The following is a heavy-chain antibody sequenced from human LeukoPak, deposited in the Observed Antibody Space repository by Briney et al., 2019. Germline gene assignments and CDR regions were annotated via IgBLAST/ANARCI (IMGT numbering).Heavy chain of an antibody. CDR1: GFTLSNAA. Sequence: PGGSLRLSCATSGFTLSNAAMSWVRQAPGKGLEWVARIKSKTDGGTTDCAAPVKGRFTISRDDSKNTLYLQMNSLKAEDTAVYYCTTDSTVTTVHWGQGTLVTVSS. D-gene: IGHD4-17*01. CDR3: TTDSTVTTVH. V-gene: IGHV3-15*01. J-gene: IGHJ4*02. CDR2: IKSKTDGGTT.